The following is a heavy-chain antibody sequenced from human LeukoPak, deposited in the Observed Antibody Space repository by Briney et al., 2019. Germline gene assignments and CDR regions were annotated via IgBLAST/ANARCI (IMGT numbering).Heavy chain of an antibody. Sequence: SETLSLTCTVSGGSMNSFYWSWIRQPAGKGLEWIGRIYASGSSNYHPSLKSRLTISIDNSKNQFSLKLTSVTAADTAVYYCARGWCSTTTCYLPDYWGQGTLVTVSS. CDR2: IYASGSS. D-gene: IGHD2-2*01. J-gene: IGHJ4*02. CDR1: GGSMNSFY. V-gene: IGHV4-4*07. CDR3: ARGWCSTTTCYLPDY.